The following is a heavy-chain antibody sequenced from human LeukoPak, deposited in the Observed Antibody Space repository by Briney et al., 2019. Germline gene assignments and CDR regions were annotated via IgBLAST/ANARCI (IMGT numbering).Heavy chain of an antibody. Sequence: GGSLRLSCAASGFTFSSFGIHWVREAPGKGLEWVAIVWYDGSNKYYADSVKGRFTISRDNSKNTLYLQMNSLRAEDTAVYYCARDVVAATQTFSYGMDVWGQGTTVTVSS. CDR1: GFTFSSFG. D-gene: IGHD2-15*01. CDR3: ARDVVAATQTFSYGMDV. CDR2: VWYDGSNK. J-gene: IGHJ6*02. V-gene: IGHV3-33*01.